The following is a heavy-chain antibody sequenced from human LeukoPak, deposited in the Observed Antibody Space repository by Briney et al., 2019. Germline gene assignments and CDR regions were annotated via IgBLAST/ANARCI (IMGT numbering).Heavy chain of an antibody. Sequence: PGGSLRLSCAASGFTFSTSGMHWVRQAPGKGLEWVSAISGSGGSTYYADSVKGRFTISRDNSKNTLYLQMNSLRAEDTAVYYCAKNLYSGSYFWFDPWGQGTLVTVSS. V-gene: IGHV3-23*01. D-gene: IGHD1-26*01. CDR1: GFTFSTSG. J-gene: IGHJ5*02. CDR2: ISGSGGST. CDR3: AKNLYSGSYFWFDP.